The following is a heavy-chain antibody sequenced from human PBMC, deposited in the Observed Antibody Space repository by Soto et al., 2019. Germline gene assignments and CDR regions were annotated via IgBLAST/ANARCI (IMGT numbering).Heavy chain of an antibody. Sequence: PGGSLRLSCAASGFTFSSYAMSWVRQAPGKGLEWVSAISGSGGSTYYADSVKGRFTISRDNSKTTLYLQMNSLRAEDTAVYYYAKDARYDFWSGYYSPWGQGTLVTVSS. J-gene: IGHJ5*02. CDR2: ISGSGGST. CDR3: AKDARYDFWSGYYSP. D-gene: IGHD3-3*01. CDR1: GFTFSSYA. V-gene: IGHV3-23*01.